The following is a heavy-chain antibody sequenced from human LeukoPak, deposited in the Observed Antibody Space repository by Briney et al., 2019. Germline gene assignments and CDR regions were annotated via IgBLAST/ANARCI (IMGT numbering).Heavy chain of an antibody. Sequence: ASVKVSCKASGYTFGAYYMYWVRQAPGQGLEWMGWIRPNSGGTNYTQKFQGRVTMTRDTSINTAYMELSRLTSDDTAVYFCATWGLHFDIWGQGTMVIVAS. CDR2: IRPNSGGT. J-gene: IGHJ3*02. V-gene: IGHV1-2*02. CDR1: GYTFGAYY. CDR3: ATWGLHFDI. D-gene: IGHD3-16*01.